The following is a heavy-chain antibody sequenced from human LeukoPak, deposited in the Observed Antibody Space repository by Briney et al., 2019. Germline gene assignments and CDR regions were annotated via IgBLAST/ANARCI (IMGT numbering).Heavy chain of an antibody. D-gene: IGHD1-14*01. CDR3: ARNPRTPGDYMDV. CDR1: GGIFNTYS. Sequence: SVKVSCKASGGIFNTYSICWVRQAPGQGLEWMGRIIPIFDTTTYAQKFQGWVTITTDESSSTAYMELSSLRSEDTAVYYCARNPRTPGDYMDVWGKGTTVTVSS. V-gene: IGHV1-69*05. CDR2: IIPIFDTT. J-gene: IGHJ6*03.